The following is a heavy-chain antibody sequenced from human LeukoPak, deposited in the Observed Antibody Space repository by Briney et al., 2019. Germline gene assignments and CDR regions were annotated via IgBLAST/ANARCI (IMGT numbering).Heavy chain of an antibody. CDR1: GGSISSSSYY. V-gene: IGHV4-39*01. CDR2: IYYSGST. Sequence: SETLSLTCTVSGGSISSSSYYWGWIRQPPGKGLEWIGSIYYSGSTYYNPSLTSRVTISVDASKNQFSLKLSSVTAADTAVYYCARGSGWYRPGYFDYWGQGTLVTVSS. D-gene: IGHD6-19*01. CDR3: ARGSGWYRPGYFDY. J-gene: IGHJ4*02.